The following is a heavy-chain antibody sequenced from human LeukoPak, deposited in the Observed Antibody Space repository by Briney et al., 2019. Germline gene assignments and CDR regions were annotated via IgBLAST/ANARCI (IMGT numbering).Heavy chain of an antibody. V-gene: IGHV3-30*02. J-gene: IGHJ3*02. Sequence: GGSLRLSCAASGFTFSSYGMHWVRQAPGKGLEWVAFIRYDGSNKYYADSVRGRFTISRDNSKNTLFLQMNSLRAEDTAVYYCAKDLGYSSGWYFGAFDIWGQGTMVTVSS. CDR1: GFTFSSYG. D-gene: IGHD6-19*01. CDR2: IRYDGSNK. CDR3: AKDLGYSSGWYFGAFDI.